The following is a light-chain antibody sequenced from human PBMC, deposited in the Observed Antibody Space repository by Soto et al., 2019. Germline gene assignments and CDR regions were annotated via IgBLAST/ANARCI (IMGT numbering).Light chain of an antibody. CDR2: GND. Sequence: QSVLTQPPSASGTPGQRVTISCSGSSSNIGTNPINWYQQLPGTAPKLLIFGNDQRPSGVPDRFSGSKSGTSASLAVSGLLSEDEADYFCEAWDDSLNGYVFGTGTKVTV. V-gene: IGLV1-44*01. CDR1: SSNIGTNP. CDR3: EAWDDSLNGYV. J-gene: IGLJ1*01.